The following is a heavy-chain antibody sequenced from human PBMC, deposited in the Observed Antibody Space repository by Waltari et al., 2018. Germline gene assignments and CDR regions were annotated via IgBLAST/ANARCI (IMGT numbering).Heavy chain of an antibody. V-gene: IGHV3-15*01. J-gene: IGHJ4*02. D-gene: IGHD2-2*01. CDR2: IKSKTDGGTT. CDR1: GFTFSNAW. CDR3: TTDSRELDIVVVPAAIPDGWQQDY. Sequence: EVQLVESGGGLVKPGGSLRLSCAASGFTFSNAWMSWVRQAPGKGLEWVGRIKSKTDGGTTGYARPVKGRVTMSRDDSKSTRYLQMNSLKSEDTAVYYCTTDSRELDIVVVPAAIPDGWQQDYWGQGTLVTVSS.